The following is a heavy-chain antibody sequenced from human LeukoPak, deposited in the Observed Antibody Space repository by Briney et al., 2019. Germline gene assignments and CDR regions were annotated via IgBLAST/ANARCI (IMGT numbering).Heavy chain of an antibody. CDR2: IYYSGST. D-gene: IGHD4-17*01. CDR1: GGSIGSGGYY. J-gene: IGHJ6*04. Sequence: SETLSLTCTVSGGSIGSGGYYWSWIRQHPGKGLEWIGYIYYSGSTYYNPSLKSRVTISVDTSKNQFSLKLSSVTAADTAVYYCARDRSTVTTRVYYGMDVWGKGTTVTVSS. V-gene: IGHV4-31*03. CDR3: ARDRSTVTTRVYYGMDV.